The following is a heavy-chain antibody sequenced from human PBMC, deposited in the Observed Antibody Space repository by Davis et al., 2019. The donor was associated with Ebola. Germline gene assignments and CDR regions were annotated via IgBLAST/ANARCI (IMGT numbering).Heavy chain of an antibody. CDR3: AREDSVWFDS. D-gene: IGHD3/OR15-3a*01. CDR2: MNPNNGNT. V-gene: IGHV1-8*01. J-gene: IGHJ5*01. CDR1: GYTFTNND. Sequence: ASVKVSCKASGYTFTNNDLNWVRQATGQGLEWMGWMNPNNGNTGYAQKFQGRVTMTRNTSISTAYMELSGLSAEETAVYYCAREDSVWFDSWGQGTLVTVSS.